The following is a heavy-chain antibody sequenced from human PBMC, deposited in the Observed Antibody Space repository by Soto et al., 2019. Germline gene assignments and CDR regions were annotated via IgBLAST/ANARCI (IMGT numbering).Heavy chain of an antibody. Sequence: PSETLSLTCTVSGGSISSGGYYWSWIRQHPGKGLEWIGYIYYSGSPSYNPSLKSRVTISVDTSKNQFSLKLSSVTAADTAVYICLSGYPRVGFDYSGQGTLVPGSS. V-gene: IGHV4-31*08. CDR2: IYYSGSP. CDR3: LSGYPRVGFDY. J-gene: IGHJ4*02. CDR1: GGSISSGGYY. D-gene: IGHD3-9*01.